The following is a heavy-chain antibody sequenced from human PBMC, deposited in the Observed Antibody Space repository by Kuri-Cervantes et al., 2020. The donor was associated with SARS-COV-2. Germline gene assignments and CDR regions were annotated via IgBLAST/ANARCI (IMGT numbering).Heavy chain of an antibody. CDR1: GYTFTSYA. Sequence: ASVKVSWKASGYTFTSYAMHWVRQAPGQRLEWMGWSNAGNGNTKYSQEFQGRVTITRDTSASTAYMELSSLRSEDTAVYYCVFGSIGQLGNFDYWGQGTLVTVSS. J-gene: IGHJ4*02. D-gene: IGHD6-13*01. CDR2: SNAGNGNT. CDR3: VFGSIGQLGNFDY. V-gene: IGHV1-3*02.